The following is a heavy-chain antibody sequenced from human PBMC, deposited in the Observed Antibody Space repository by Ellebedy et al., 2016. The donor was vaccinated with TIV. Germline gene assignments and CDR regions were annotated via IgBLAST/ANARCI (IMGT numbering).Heavy chain of an antibody. J-gene: IGHJ6*02. Sequence: MPSETLSLTCTVSGGSISSYYWSWIRQPPGKGLEWIGFIYYSGSTNYNPSLKSRVTISVDTSKNQFSLDLSSVTAADTATSYCARDLGRYGMDVWGQGTTVTVSS. V-gene: IGHV4-59*01. CDR2: IYYSGST. CDR3: ARDLGRYGMDV. CDR1: GGSISSYY.